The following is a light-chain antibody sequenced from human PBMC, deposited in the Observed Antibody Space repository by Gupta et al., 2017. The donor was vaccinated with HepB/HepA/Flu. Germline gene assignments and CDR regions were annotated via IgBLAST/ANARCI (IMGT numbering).Light chain of an antibody. J-gene: IGLJ2*01. CDR3: GTWDSSLSAVV. V-gene: IGLV1-51*01. CDR1: TSNIGNNY. CDR2: DNT. Sequence: QSVLPQPPSVSSAPGQKVTIPCSGSTSNIGNNYVSWYQQFPGTAPKLLISDNTKRPSGIPDRFSGSKSGTSATLGITGLQTGDEAHYYCGTWDSSLSAVVFGGGTKLTVL.